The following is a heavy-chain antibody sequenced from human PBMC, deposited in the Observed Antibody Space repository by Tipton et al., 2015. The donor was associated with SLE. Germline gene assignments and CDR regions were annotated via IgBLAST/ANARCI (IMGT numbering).Heavy chain of an antibody. CDR1: GFSFSNYW. CDR2: INQDGSVK. CDR3: ARDVIAAAGALDY. D-gene: IGHD6-13*01. V-gene: IGHV3-7*01. J-gene: IGHJ4*02. Sequence: SLRLSCAASGFSFSNYWMSWVRQAPGKGLEWVANINQDGSVKYFVDSVEGRFTISRDNAKNSFYLQMHSLRAEDTAVYYCARDVIAAAGALDYWGQGTLVTVSS.